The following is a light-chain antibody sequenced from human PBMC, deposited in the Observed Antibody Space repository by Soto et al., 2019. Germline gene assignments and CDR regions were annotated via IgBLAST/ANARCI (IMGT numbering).Light chain of an antibody. J-gene: IGKJ3*01. CDR1: QSISSY. CDR3: QQSYSTPFT. Sequence: DIQMTQSPSSLSASVGDRVTITCRASQSISSYLNWYQQKPGKAPKLLIYAASSFQSGVPSRFSGSGSGTDFTLTISSLQPEDFATYYCQQSYSTPFTFGPGTKVDIE. V-gene: IGKV1-39*01. CDR2: AAS.